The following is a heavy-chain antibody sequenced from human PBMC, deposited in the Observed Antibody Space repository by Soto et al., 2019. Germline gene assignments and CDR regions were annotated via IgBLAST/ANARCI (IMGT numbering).Heavy chain of an antibody. V-gene: IGHV3-53*04. J-gene: IGHJ6*02. Sequence: GGSLRLSCAASGFTVSSNYMSWVRQAPGKGLEWVSVIYSGGSTDYADSVKGRFTISRHNSKNTLYLQMNSLRAEDTAVYYCARDLNGGNSYYYGMDVWGQGTTVTVSS. CDR2: IYSGGST. CDR3: ARDLNGGNSYYYGMDV. CDR1: GFTVSSNY. D-gene: IGHD2-15*01.